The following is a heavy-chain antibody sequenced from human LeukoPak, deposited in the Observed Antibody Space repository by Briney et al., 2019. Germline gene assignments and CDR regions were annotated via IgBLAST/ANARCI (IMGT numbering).Heavy chain of an antibody. V-gene: IGHV3-48*02. CDR1: GFTFSSYS. Sequence: GGSLRLSCAASGFTFSSYSMNWVRQAPGKGLEWVSYISSSSSTIHYADSVKGRFTISRDNAKNSLYLQMNSLRDEDTAVYYCARSSSGWYNWFDPWGQGTLVTVSS. D-gene: IGHD6-19*01. J-gene: IGHJ5*02. CDR2: ISSSSSTI. CDR3: ARSSSGWYNWFDP.